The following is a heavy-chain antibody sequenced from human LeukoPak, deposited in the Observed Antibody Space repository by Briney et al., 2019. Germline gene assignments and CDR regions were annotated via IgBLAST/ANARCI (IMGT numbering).Heavy chain of an antibody. CDR3: ARVRGIRNRAYYDGVDV. D-gene: IGHD3-10*01. CDR1: GGSISSYY. V-gene: IGHV4-4*07. Sequence: SETLSLTCTVSGGSISSYYWSWIRQPAGKGLEWIGRIYTSGSTNYNPSLKSRVTMSVDTSKNQFSLKLSSVTAADTAVYYCARVRGIRNRAYYDGVDVWGQGTTVTVSS. J-gene: IGHJ6*02. CDR2: IYTSGST.